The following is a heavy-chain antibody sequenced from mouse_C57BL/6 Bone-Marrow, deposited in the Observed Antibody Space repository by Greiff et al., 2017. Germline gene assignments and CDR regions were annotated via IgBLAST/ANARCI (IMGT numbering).Heavy chain of an antibody. D-gene: IGHD1-1*01. V-gene: IGHV5-4*01. Sequence: EVKLVESGGGLVKPGGSLKLSCAASGFTFSSYAMSWVRQTPEKRLEWVATISDGGSYTYYPDNVKGRFTISRDNAKNNLYLQMSPLKSEDTAIYYCARDPDYYGSSYDYWGQGTTLTVSS. J-gene: IGHJ2*01. CDR3: ARDPDYYGSSYDY. CDR1: GFTFSSYA. CDR2: ISDGGSYT.